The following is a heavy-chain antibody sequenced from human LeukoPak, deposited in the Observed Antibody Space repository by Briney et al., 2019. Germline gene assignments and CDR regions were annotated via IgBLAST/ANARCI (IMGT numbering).Heavy chain of an antibody. CDR3: ARSIIATRSKFDY. J-gene: IGHJ4*02. V-gene: IGHV4-59*08. CDR1: GGSISSYY. CDR2: IYYSGST. Sequence: PSETLSLTCTVSGGSISSYYWSWIRQPPGKGLGWIGYIYYSGSTNYNPSLKSRVTISVDTSKNQFSLKLSSVTAADTAVYYCARSIIATRSKFDYWGQGNLVTVSS. D-gene: IGHD1/OR15-1a*01.